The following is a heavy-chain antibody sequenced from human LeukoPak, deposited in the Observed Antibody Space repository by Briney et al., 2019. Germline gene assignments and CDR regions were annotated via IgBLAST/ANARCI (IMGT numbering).Heavy chain of an antibody. D-gene: IGHD2-2*01. V-gene: IGHV1-18*04. CDR2: ISAYNGNT. CDR3: ARDGVGCSSTSCPRYYYYCGMDV. CDR1: GYTFTSYG. Sequence: ASVKVSCKASGYTFTSYGISWVRQAPGQGLEWMGWISAYNGNTNYAQKLQGRVTMTTDTSTSTAYMELRSLRSDDTAVYYCARDGVGCSSTSCPRYYYYCGMDVWGKGTTVTVSS. J-gene: IGHJ6*04.